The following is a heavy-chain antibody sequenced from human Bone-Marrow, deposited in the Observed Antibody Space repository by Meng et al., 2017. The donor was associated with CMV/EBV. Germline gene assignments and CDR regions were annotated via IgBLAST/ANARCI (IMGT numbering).Heavy chain of an antibody. D-gene: IGHD1-26*01. J-gene: IGHJ5*02. CDR1: RRTLNSSSSC. CDR2: IYYRGCI. Sequence: PGSGPRIPLPQYPPPLLRTTSRRTLNSSSSCWCLIRKPPGAGLECIASIYYRGCIYYISSLKGRVTISVVTSKIQFSLELSSVTAADTAVYYCARDLSPRPKVGVHNWFDPWGQGTLVTVSS. V-gene: IGHV4-39*07. CDR3: ARDLSPRPKVGVHNWFDP.